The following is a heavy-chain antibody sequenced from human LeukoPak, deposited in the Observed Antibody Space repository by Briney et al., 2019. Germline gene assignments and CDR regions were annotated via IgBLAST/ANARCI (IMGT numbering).Heavy chain of an antibody. D-gene: IGHD4-23*01. J-gene: IGHJ4*02. V-gene: IGHV1-2*02. Sequence: ASVKVSCKASGYTFTGYYMHWVRQAPGQGLEWMGWINPNSGGTNYAQKFQGRVTMTRDTSISTAYMELSRLRSDDTAVYYCARGDGTTVVIRSYLFDYWGQGTLVTVSS. CDR2: INPNSGGT. CDR1: GYTFTGYY. CDR3: ARGDGTTVVIRSYLFDY.